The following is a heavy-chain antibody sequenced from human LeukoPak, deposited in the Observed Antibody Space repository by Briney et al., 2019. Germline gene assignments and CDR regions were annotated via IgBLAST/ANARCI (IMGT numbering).Heavy chain of an antibody. J-gene: IGHJ6*02. CDR2: IKSKNDGGTT. D-gene: IGHD4-11*01. CDR3: TTSFVSTYDMDV. Sequence: GGSLRLSCAASGFTFSNAWMSWVRQAPAKGLEWVGRIKSKNDGGTTDYAAPVKGSFTISRADSKITLYLQMHSLKTEDTAVYYCTTSFVSTYDMDVWGQGTTVTVSS. CDR1: GFTFSNAW. V-gene: IGHV3-15*01.